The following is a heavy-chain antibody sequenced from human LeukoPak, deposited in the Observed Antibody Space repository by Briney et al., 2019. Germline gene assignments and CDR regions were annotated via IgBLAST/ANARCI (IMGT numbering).Heavy chain of an antibody. V-gene: IGHV1-2*02. J-gene: IGHJ3*02. CDR2: INPNSGGT. CDR3: ARAQGENLITMIVPSAFDI. D-gene: IGHD3-22*01. Sequence: ASVKVSCKASGYTFTGYYMHWVRRAPGQGLEWMGWINPNSGGTNYAQKFQGRVTMTRDTSISTAYMELSRLRSEDTAVYYCARAQGENLITMIVPSAFDIWGQGTMVTVSS. CDR1: GYTFTGYY.